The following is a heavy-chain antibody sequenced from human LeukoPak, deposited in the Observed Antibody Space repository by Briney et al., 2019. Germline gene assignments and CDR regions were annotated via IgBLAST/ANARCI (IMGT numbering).Heavy chain of an antibody. V-gene: IGHV1-8*01. Sequence: ASVKVSCKASGYTFTSYDINWARQATGQGLEWMGWMNPNSGNTGYAQKFQGRVTMTRNTSISTAYMELSSLRSEDTAVYYCARGYSSGWRFRYWGQGTLVTVSS. CDR2: MNPNSGNT. CDR1: GYTFTSYD. J-gene: IGHJ4*02. D-gene: IGHD6-19*01. CDR3: ARGYSSGWRFRY.